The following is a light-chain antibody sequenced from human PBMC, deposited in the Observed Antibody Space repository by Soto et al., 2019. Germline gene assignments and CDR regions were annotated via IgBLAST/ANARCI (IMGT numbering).Light chain of an antibody. J-gene: IGKJ5*01. CDR2: EAS. Sequence: DIKMNQSPSALSAYVGDRVTITCRASQSLSRWLAWYQQKPGKAPKLLIYEASSLESGVPSRFSGSGSGTEFTLTISSLQPEGIATYYCQQSYSTPTFGQGTRLEIK. CDR1: QSLSRW. CDR3: QQSYSTPT. V-gene: IGKV1-5*03.